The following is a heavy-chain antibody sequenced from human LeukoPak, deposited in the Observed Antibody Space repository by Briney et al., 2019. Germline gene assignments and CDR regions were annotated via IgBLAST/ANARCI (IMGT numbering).Heavy chain of an antibody. J-gene: IGHJ5*02. CDR3: ARRRGGSSSPWGWFDP. CDR2: IYHSGST. Sequence: SETLSLTCAVSGDSLSSNNWWSWVRQPPGKGLEWIGEIYHSGSTNYKPSLERRLTISVDKSKNQFSLKLTSVTAADTAVYYCARRRGGSSSPWGWFDPWGQGTLVTVSS. D-gene: IGHD6-6*01. CDR1: GDSLSSNNW. V-gene: IGHV4-4*02.